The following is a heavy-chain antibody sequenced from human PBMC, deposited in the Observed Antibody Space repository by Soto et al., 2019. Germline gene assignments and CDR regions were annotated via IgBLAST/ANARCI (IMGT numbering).Heavy chain of an antibody. CDR3: ANDPRGPYC. D-gene: IGHD2-15*01. J-gene: IGHJ4*02. Sequence: VQLLESGGGLVQPGGSLRLSCAASALTLSTYGMSWVRQAPGKGLEWVSGISGSGDNTYYADSVKGRFTISRDSSKTTLFLQMNSLRAEDTAVYYCANDPRGPYCWGQGTLVTVSS. V-gene: IGHV3-23*01. CDR2: ISGSGDNT. CDR1: ALTLSTYG.